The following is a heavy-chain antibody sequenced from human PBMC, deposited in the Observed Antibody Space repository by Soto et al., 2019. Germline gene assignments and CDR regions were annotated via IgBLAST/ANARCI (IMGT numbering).Heavy chain of an antibody. Sequence: GGSLRLSCVASGFTFRAYGMSWVRQAPGQGLEWVSAINAGGRSAFYADSVKGRFIISRDNSKNTLYLQMNSLRVEDTAVYYCAKDRGCSSATCYQADWGQGTLVTV. V-gene: IGHV3-23*01. D-gene: IGHD2-2*01. CDR3: AKDRGCSSATCYQAD. J-gene: IGHJ4*02. CDR1: GFTFRAYG. CDR2: INAGGRSA.